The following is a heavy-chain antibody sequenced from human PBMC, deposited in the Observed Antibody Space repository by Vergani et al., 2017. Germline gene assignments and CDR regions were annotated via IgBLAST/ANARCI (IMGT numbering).Heavy chain of an antibody. CDR3: TKGSVYYHDSALHCYDPYTVFDR. D-gene: IGHD5/OR15-5a*01. CDR1: GITFWKFG. CDR2: ISWNSGAV. V-gene: IGHV3-9*01. Sequence: EVDLVESGGGLAQPGGSLRLSCEASGITFWKFGMHWVRQGPGKGLEWVSGISWNSGAVYYADSVRGRFTISRDNAKNSLFLEMNSLQFEDTAVYFCTKGSVYYHDSALHCYDPYTVFDRCGQGTVVTVSS. J-gene: IGHJ3*01.